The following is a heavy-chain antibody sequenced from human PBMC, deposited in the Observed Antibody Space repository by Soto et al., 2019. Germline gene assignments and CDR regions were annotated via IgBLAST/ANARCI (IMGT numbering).Heavy chain of an antibody. D-gene: IGHD3-10*01. Sequence: PGGSLRLSCTASGFTFSNFGMNWVRQAPGKGLEWVSYITSSSSTIYYGDSVKGRFTISRDNAKNSLYLQMNSLRAEDTAVYYCASGFYGSGSYYEAYWGQGTLVTVSS. CDR2: ITSSSSTI. CDR1: GFTFSNFG. CDR3: ASGFYGSGSYYEAY. V-gene: IGHV3-48*01. J-gene: IGHJ4*02.